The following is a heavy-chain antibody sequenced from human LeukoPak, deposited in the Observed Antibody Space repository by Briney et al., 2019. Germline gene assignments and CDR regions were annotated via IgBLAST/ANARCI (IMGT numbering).Heavy chain of an antibody. CDR3: AREEYSIFDY. D-gene: IGHD6-6*01. V-gene: IGHV3-33*01. CDR1: GFTFRSYG. J-gene: IGHJ4*02. CDR2: IWYDGSNK. Sequence: PVMSLRLSCAASGFTFRSYGMHWVREAPGKGLEWVAVIWYDGSNKYYADSVKGRFTISRDNSKNTLYLQMNSLRAEDTAVYYCAREEYSIFDYWGQGTLVTVSS.